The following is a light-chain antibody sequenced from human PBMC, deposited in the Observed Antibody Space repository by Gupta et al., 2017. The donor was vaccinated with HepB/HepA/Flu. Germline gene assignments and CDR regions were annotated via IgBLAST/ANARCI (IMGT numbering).Light chain of an antibody. CDR1: KLRNKY. Sequence: SSDLTQPPSVSVSPGQTASIVCSGDKLRNKYVFWYQQKPGQSPMVVIYQDSQRPAKIPERFSGSNSGDTATLTIRGTQARAEDDYYCQAWDSNTAVFGGGTKLTVL. CDR2: QDS. V-gene: IGLV3-1*01. J-gene: IGLJ2*01. CDR3: QAWDSNTAV.